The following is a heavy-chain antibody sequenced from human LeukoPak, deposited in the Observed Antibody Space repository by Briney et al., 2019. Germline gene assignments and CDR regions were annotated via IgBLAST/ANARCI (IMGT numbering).Heavy chain of an antibody. Sequence: SETPLLTSFVASGSICTNYYNWIRQHPPKGVEWIGSISYSGNTNTNPALKSLVTIAVDTTKTQLTLNLRSVTAADTAVYFCARDEDGPSNNCYLGAFDIWGQGTMVTVSS. CDR3: ARDEDGPSNNCYLGAFDI. D-gene: IGHD2-2*01. CDR1: SGSICTNY. V-gene: IGHV4-59*01. J-gene: IGHJ3*02. CDR2: ISYSGNT.